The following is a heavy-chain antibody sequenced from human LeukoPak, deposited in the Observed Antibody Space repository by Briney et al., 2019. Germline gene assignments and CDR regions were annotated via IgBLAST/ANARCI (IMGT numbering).Heavy chain of an antibody. Sequence: GASVKVSCKASGGTFSSYAISWVRQAPGQGLEWMGGIIPIFGTANYAQKFQGRVTITADESTSTAYMELSSLRSEGTAVCYCARGYCSGGSCYSGYFDYWGQGTLVTVSS. D-gene: IGHD2-15*01. CDR2: IIPIFGTA. CDR1: GGTFSSYA. CDR3: ARGYCSGGSCYSGYFDY. V-gene: IGHV1-69*13. J-gene: IGHJ4*02.